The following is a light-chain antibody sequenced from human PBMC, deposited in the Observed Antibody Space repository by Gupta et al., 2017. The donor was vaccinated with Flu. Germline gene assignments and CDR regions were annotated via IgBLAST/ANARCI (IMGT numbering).Light chain of an antibody. CDR1: GSDVGTYNR. CDR2: EVS. CDR3: SSYTTSYTFV. V-gene: IGLV2-18*02. J-gene: IGLJ1*01. Sequence: QSALTQPPSVSGSPGQSVTISCTGTGSDVGTYNRVSWYRQPPGTAPKLIIYEVSNRPSRVPDRFSGSKSGNTASLTISGLQGEDEADYYCSSYTTSYTFVFGTGTKVTVL.